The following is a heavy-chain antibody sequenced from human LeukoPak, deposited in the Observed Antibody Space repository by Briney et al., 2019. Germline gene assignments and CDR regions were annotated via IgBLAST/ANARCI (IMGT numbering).Heavy chain of an antibody. Sequence: QPGGSLRLSCAASGFTLSSYAMSWVRQAPGKGLEWVSGTSGSGGSTYYAGSVKGRFTISRDNSKNTLYLQMNSLRVEDTAVYYCAKNGGSQCYSHLDSWGQGTLVTVSS. J-gene: IGHJ4*02. D-gene: IGHD2-15*01. CDR2: TSGSGGST. V-gene: IGHV3-23*01. CDR1: GFTLSSYA. CDR3: AKNGGSQCYSHLDS.